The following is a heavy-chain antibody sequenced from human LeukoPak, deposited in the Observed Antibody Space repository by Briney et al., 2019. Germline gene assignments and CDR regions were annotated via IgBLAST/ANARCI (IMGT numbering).Heavy chain of an antibody. CDR1: GFTLSSYA. CDR2: ISGSGGST. Sequence: GGSLRLSCAASGFTLSSYAMSCVRQAPGKGLEWVSGISGSGGSTYYADSVKGRFTISRDNSKNTLYLQMNSLRAEDTAVYCCAKRLSREFDYWGQGTLVTVSS. D-gene: IGHD2-2*01. J-gene: IGHJ4*02. CDR3: AKRLSREFDY. V-gene: IGHV3-23*01.